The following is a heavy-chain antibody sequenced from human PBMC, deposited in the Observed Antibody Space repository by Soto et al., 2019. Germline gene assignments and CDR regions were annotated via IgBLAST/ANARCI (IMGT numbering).Heavy chain of an antibody. CDR1: GYTFTSYY. V-gene: IGHV1-46*01. Sequence: QVQLVQSGAEVKKPGASVKVSCKASGYTFTSYYMHWVRQAPGQGLEWMGIINPSGGSTSYAQKFQGRVTMTRDTSTSTVYMELSSLRSEDTAVYYCARDYTYYYDSSGYATTFDPWGQGTLVTVSS. CDR3: ARDYTYYYDSSGYATTFDP. CDR2: INPSGGST. J-gene: IGHJ5*02. D-gene: IGHD3-22*01.